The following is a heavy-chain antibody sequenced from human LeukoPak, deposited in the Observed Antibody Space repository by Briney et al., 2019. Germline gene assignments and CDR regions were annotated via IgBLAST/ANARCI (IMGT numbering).Heavy chain of an antibody. D-gene: IGHD3-22*01. CDR2: IIPIFGTA. CDR3: ARIENYDSSTKPFDY. V-gene: IGHV1-69*01. J-gene: IGHJ4*02. CDR1: GGTFSSYA. Sequence: GSSVKVSCKASGGTFSSYAISWVRQAPGQGLEWMGGIIPIFGTANYAQKFQGRVTITADESTSTAYMKLSSLRSEDTAVYYCARIENYDSSTKPFDYWGQGTLVTVSS.